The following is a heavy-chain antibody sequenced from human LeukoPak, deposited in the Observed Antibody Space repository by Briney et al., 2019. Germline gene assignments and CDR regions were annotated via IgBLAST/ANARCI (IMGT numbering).Heavy chain of an antibody. CDR2: INHSGST. CDR3: ASQDGHGLGYFDY. Sequence: SETLSLTCAVYGGSFSGYYWSWVRQPPGKGLEWIGEINHSGSTNYNPSLKSRVTISVDTSKNQFSLKLSSVTAADTAVYYCASQDGHGLGYFDYWGQGTLVTVSS. V-gene: IGHV4-34*01. J-gene: IGHJ4*02. D-gene: IGHD3-16*01. CDR1: GGSFSGYY.